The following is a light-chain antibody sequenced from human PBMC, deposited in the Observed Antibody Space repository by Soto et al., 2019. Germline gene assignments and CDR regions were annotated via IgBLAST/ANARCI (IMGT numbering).Light chain of an antibody. V-gene: IGLV1-44*01. Sequence: QAVVTQPLSASASPGQRVTISCSGGSSNIGSNTVAWYQHLPGTAPPRLIFTAGQLPSGVPGRFSGSKSGTSASLAISGLQSEDEADYYCSAWDNSLNGYVFGPGTKVTVL. CDR3: SAWDNSLNGYV. CDR1: SSNIGSNT. CDR2: TAG. J-gene: IGLJ1*01.